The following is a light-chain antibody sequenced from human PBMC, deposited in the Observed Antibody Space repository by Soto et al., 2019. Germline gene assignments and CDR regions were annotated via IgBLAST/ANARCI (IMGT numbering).Light chain of an antibody. CDR2: AAS. Sequence: SASTADRVTISWPASQCISRYLPWYQQKPGKAPKLLIYAASTLQSGVPSRFCGSGSGTEFALTISCLHSEEFATYNYQPYHSDAGRTFGGGTMVEIK. J-gene: IGKJ4*01. CDR1: QCISRY. CDR3: QPYHSDAGRT. V-gene: IGKV1-8*01.